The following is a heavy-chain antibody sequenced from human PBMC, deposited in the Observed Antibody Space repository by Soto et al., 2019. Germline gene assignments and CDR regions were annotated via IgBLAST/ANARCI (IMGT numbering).Heavy chain of an antibody. CDR3: ASGEKYYYDSSGYERYPHAFDI. CDR2: IYYSGST. V-gene: IGHV4-39*01. CDR1: GGSISSSSYY. J-gene: IGHJ3*02. Sequence: SETLSLTCTVSGGSISSSSYYWGWIRQPPGKGLEWIGSIYYSGSTYYNPSLKSRVTISVDTSKNQFSLKLSSVTAADTAVYYCASGEKYYYDSSGYERYPHAFDIWGQGTMVTVSS. D-gene: IGHD3-22*01.